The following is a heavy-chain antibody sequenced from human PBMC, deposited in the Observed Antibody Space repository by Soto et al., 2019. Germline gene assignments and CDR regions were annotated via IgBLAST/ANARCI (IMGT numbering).Heavy chain of an antibody. D-gene: IGHD2-2*01. V-gene: IGHV3-33*01. CDR2: IWYDGSNK. CDR1: GFTFSSYG. Sequence: QVQLVESGGGVVQPGRSLRLSCAASGFTFSSYGMYWVRQAPGKGLEWVAVIWYDGSNKYYADSVKGRFTISRDNSKNTPYLQMNSLRAEDTAVYYCARDLDGGLSYYYYGMDVWGQGTTVTVSS. CDR3: ARDLDGGLSYYYYGMDV. J-gene: IGHJ6*02.